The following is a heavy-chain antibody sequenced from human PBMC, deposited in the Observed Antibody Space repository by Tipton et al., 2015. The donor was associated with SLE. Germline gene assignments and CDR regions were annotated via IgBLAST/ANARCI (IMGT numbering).Heavy chain of an antibody. V-gene: IGHV4-59*01. D-gene: IGHD6-13*01. Sequence: LRLSCTVSGGSISSYYWSWIRQPPGKGLEWIGYIYYSGSTNYNPSLKSRVTISVDTSKNQFSLKLSSVTAADTAVYYCARDSAAAGYGMDVWGQGTTVTVSS. CDR2: IYYSGST. CDR1: GGSISSYY. J-gene: IGHJ6*02. CDR3: ARDSAAAGYGMDV.